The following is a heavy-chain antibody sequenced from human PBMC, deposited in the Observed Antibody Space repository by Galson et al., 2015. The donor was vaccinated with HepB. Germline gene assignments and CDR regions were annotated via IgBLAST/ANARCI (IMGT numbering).Heavy chain of an antibody. Sequence: TLSLTCTVSGGSISSSSYYWGWIRQPPGKGLEWIGSIYYSGSTYYNPSLKSRVTISVDTSKNQFSLKLSSVTAADTAVYYCARHIRYSSGYYPYYYYGMDVWGQGTTVTVSS. V-gene: IGHV4-39*01. CDR3: ARHIRYSSGYYPYYYYGMDV. CDR2: IYYSGST. D-gene: IGHD3-22*01. J-gene: IGHJ6*02. CDR1: GGSISSSSYY.